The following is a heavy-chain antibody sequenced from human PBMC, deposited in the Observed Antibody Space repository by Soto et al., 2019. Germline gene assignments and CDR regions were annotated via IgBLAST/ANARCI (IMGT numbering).Heavy chain of an antibody. D-gene: IGHD6-19*01. Sequence: SETLSLTCSVSGGSINSSSYFWGWVRQPPGKGLEWIGTIYYSGSTYSNPSLRSRVTISVDTSKNQFSLKLSSVTAAETAVFYCARHYSSGSRNWFDPWGQGTLVT. CDR2: IYYSGST. V-gene: IGHV4-39*01. CDR3: ARHYSSGSRNWFDP. J-gene: IGHJ5*02. CDR1: GGSINSSSYF.